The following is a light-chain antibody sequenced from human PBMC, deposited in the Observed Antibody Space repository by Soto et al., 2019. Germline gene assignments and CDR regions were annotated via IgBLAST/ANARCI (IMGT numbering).Light chain of an antibody. CDR3: MQGTHWPYT. J-gene: IGKJ2*01. V-gene: IGKV2-30*02. CDR2: KVS. Sequence: DAVMTQSPLSLPVTLGQPASISCRSSQSLVHSDGNTYLNWFRQRPGQSPRRLIYKVSNRDSGVPARFSGSGSGTDFTLEISRVEAEDVGVYFCMQGTHWPYTFGQGTKVEIK. CDR1: QSLVHSDGNTY.